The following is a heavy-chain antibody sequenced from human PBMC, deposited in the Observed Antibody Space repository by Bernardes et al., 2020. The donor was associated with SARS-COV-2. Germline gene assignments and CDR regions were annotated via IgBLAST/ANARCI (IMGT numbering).Heavy chain of an antibody. CDR2: IKEDDTER. J-gene: IGHJ4*02. CDR3: ARRSWGGWTRDY. D-gene: IGHD6-19*01. Sequence: GGSLRLSCAASGFTFADYWMTWVRQAPGKGLEWVANIKEDDTERYYGDSVAGRFTVSRDNAKNSLFLQMDSLRVDDTAVYYCARRSWGGWTRDYWGQGTLCTVSS. CDR1: GFTFADYW. V-gene: IGHV3-7*03.